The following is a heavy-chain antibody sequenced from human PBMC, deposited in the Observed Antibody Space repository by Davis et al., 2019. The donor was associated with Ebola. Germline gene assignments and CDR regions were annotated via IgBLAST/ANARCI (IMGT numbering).Heavy chain of an antibody. CDR1: GYTFASYG. CDR2: ITAYNGNT. Sequence: ASVKVSCKTSGYTFASYGFSWVRQAPGQGLEWVGWITAYNGNTEYAQKLQGRVTMTTDTSTSTAYMEMRSLRSDDTAVYYCARRSTSSWSDYFDYWGQGTLVTVSS. J-gene: IGHJ4*02. CDR3: ARRSTSSWSDYFDY. V-gene: IGHV1-18*04. D-gene: IGHD6-13*01.